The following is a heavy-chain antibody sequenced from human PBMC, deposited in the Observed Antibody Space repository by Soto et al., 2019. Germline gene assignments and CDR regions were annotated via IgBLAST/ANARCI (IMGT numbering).Heavy chain of an antibody. Sequence: ASVKVSCKVSGYTLTELSMHWVRQAPGKGLEWMGGFDPEDGETIYAQKFQGRVTMTEDTSTDTAYMELSSLRSEDTAVYYYATDRGSSAAGTFQHWGQGTLVTVSS. V-gene: IGHV1-24*01. CDR1: GYTLTELS. D-gene: IGHD6-25*01. J-gene: IGHJ1*01. CDR2: FDPEDGET. CDR3: ATDRGSSAAGTFQH.